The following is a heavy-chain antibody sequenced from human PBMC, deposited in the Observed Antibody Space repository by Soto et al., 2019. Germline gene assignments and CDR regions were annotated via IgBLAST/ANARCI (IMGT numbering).Heavy chain of an antibody. CDR2: ISAYNGNT. CDR3: ARGAAAAGTYYYGMDV. J-gene: IGHJ6*02. D-gene: IGHD6-13*01. V-gene: IGHV1-18*01. Sequence: QVQLVQSGAEVKKPGASVKVSCKASGYTFTSYGISWVRQAPGQGLEWMGWISAYNGNTNYAQKLQGRVTMTKDTSTSTADMELRSLRSDDTAVYYCARGAAAAGTYYYGMDVWGQGTTVTVSS. CDR1: GYTFTSYG.